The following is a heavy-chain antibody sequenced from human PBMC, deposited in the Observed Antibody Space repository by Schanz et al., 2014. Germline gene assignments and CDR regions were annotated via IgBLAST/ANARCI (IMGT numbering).Heavy chain of an antibody. CDR2: MNPNSGNP. V-gene: IGHV1-8*01. Sequence: QVQLIQSGAEVKKPGASVKVSCTASGYTFTSYDINWVRQAPGQGHEWLGWMNPNSGNPSFAQKFRGRVAMTRNTSMSTAYIELHILTSEHTAVYYCARGRTFDYWGQGTLVTVSS. CDR3: ARGRTFDY. CDR1: GYTFTSYD. J-gene: IGHJ4*02.